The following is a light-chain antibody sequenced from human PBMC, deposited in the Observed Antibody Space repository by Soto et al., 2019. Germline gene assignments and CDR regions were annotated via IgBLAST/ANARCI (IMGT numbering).Light chain of an antibody. V-gene: IGLV1-40*01. CDR2: ENN. CDR3: KYYDSSLSGYV. Sequence: QSVLTQPPSVSEAPGQRVTISCTGSSSNIGAGYEAHWYQQVPGTAPKLLIYENNNRPSGVPDRFSGSKSGTSASLAITGLQAEDEAEYSCKYYDSSLSGYVFGTGTKVTVL. J-gene: IGLJ1*01. CDR1: SSNIGAGYE.